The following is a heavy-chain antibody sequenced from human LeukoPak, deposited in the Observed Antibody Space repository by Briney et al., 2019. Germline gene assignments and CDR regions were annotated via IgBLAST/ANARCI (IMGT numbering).Heavy chain of an antibody. V-gene: IGHV3-23*01. CDR2: ISGSGGST. CDR1: GFTFSSYA. Sequence: RGSLRLSCAASGFTFSSYAMSWVRQAPGKGLEWVSGISGSGGSTYYADSVKGRFTISRDNSKNTLYLQMTSLRAEDTAVYYCAKDQVWIVVGSFDYWGQGTLCTVSS. D-gene: IGHD3-22*01. CDR3: AKDQVWIVVGSFDY. J-gene: IGHJ4*02.